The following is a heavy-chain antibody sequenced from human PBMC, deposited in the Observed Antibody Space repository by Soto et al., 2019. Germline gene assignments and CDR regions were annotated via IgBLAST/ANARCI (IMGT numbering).Heavy chain of an antibody. CDR3: ARQIYDSDTGPNFQYYFDS. J-gene: IGHJ4*02. CDR2: IDPSDSQT. V-gene: IGHV5-10-1*01. Sequence: AESVTISCKGSGYSFAGYWITWVLQKPGKGLEWMGRIDPSDSQTYYSPSFRGHVTISATKSITTVFLQWSSLRASDTAMYYCARQIYDSDTGPNFQYYFDSWGQGTPVTVSS. D-gene: IGHD3-22*01. CDR1: GYSFAGYW.